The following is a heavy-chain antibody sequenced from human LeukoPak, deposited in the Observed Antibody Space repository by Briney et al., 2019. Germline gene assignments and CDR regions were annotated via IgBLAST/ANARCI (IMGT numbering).Heavy chain of an antibody. CDR1: GGSISSYH. Sequence: WETLSLTCTVSGGSISSYHWRWIRQPPGKGLGWIGYIYYSGSTNYNPSLKSRVTISVDTSKNQFSLKLSSVTAADTAVYYCARHPIEYSSSLYFDYWGQGTLVTVSS. CDR3: ARHPIEYSSSLYFDY. D-gene: IGHD6-6*01. J-gene: IGHJ4*02. V-gene: IGHV4-59*08. CDR2: IYYSGST.